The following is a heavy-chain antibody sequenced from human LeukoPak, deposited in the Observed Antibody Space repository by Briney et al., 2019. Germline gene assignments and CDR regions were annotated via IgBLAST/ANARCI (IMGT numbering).Heavy chain of an antibody. CDR1: GFTFSSYA. V-gene: IGHV3-7*01. D-gene: IGHD1-26*01. CDR2: IKQDGSEK. Sequence: GGSLRLSCAASGFTFSSYAMSWVRQAPGKGLEWVANIKQDGSEKYYVDSVKGRFTISRDNAKNSLYLQMNSLRAEDTAVYYCARDIELRVAFDIWGQGTMVTVSS. CDR3: ARDIELRVAFDI. J-gene: IGHJ3*02.